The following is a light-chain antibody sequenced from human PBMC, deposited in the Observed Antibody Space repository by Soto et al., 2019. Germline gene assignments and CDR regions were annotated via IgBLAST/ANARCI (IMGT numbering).Light chain of an antibody. CDR1: SSNIGAGYD. J-gene: IGLJ2*01. CDR3: QSYDSSLEVV. V-gene: IGLV1-40*01. CDR2: GNN. Sequence: QAVVTQPPSVSGAPGQRVTISCTGSSSNIGAGYDVHWYQQLPGTAPKLLIYGNNNRPSGVPDRFSGSKSGTSASLAITGLQAEDEADYYCQSYDSSLEVVFGGGTKLTVL.